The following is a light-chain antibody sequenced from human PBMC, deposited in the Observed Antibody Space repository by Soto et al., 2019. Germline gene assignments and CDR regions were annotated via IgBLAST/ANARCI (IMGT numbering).Light chain of an antibody. CDR3: QPSNRNSPPT. J-gene: IGKJ4*01. Sequence: QITKTTSTLSASVGDRVTITCRASQSITSWLAWYQQKPGKAPKLLIYKAASLEKGVPSRFSGSGSGTEFTLTISSLQPDDFAPYSCQPSNRNSPPTSGGGTK. CDR1: QSITSW. CDR2: KAA. V-gene: IGKV1-5*03.